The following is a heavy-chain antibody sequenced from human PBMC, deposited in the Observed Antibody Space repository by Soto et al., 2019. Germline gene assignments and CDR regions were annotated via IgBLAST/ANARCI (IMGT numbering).Heavy chain of an antibody. D-gene: IGHD3-3*01. CDR1: GFTFSGYA. V-gene: IGHV3-23*01. Sequence: PGGSLRLSCAASGFTFSGYAMSWVRQSPGKGLEWVSAISGSGGSTYYADSVKGRFTISRDNSKNTLYLQMNSLRAEDTAVYYCANAEGDFWSGYYYYGMDVWGQGTTVTVSS. J-gene: IGHJ6*02. CDR3: ANAEGDFWSGYYYYGMDV. CDR2: ISGSGGST.